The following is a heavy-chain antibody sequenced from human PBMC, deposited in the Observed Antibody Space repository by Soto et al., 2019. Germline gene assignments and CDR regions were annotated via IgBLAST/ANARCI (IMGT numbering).Heavy chain of an antibody. J-gene: IGHJ4*02. CDR3: ARAPGTTSVDY. Sequence: SETLSLTCAVFGDSIRNRNYYWAWIRQPPGKGLEWIVSRYDDGSTFYNPSLKGRVSVSIDTSKKQFSLKMTSVTATDTAVYYCARAPGTTSVDYWGQGTLVTVS. V-gene: IGHV4-39*01. CDR1: GDSIRNRNYY. CDR2: RYDDGST. D-gene: IGHD1-7*01.